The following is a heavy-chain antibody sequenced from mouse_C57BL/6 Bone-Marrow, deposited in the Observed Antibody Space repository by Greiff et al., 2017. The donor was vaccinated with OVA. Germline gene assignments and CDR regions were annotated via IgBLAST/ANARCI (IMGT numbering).Heavy chain of an antibody. CDR3: AREALLLTTVALDY. J-gene: IGHJ2*01. V-gene: IGHV1-69*01. Sequence: QVQLQQSGAELVMPGASVKLSCKASGYTFTSYWMHWVKQRPGQGLEWIGEIDPSDSYTNYNQKFKGKSTLTVDKSSSTAYMQLSSLTSEDYAVYYCAREALLLTTVALDYWGQGTTLTVSS. CDR1: GYTFTSYW. CDR2: IDPSDSYT. D-gene: IGHD1-1*01.